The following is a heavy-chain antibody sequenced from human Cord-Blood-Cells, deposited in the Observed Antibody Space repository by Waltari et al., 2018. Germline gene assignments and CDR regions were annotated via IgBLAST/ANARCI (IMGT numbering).Heavy chain of an antibody. Sequence: EVQLVESGGGLVQPGGSLSLSCAASGFTVYSYYMRLVRQAPGKGLEWVSVIYSGGSTYYADSVKGRFTISRHNSKNTLYLQMNSLRAEDTAVYYCARDYSYGDAFDIWGQGTMVTVSS. D-gene: IGHD5-18*01. CDR2: IYSGGST. J-gene: IGHJ3*02. V-gene: IGHV3-53*04. CDR1: GFTVYSYY. CDR3: ARDYSYGDAFDI.